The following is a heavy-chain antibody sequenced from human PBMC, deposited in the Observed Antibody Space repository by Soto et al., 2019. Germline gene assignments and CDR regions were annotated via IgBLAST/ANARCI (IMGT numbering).Heavy chain of an antibody. Sequence: QVTLKESGPVLVKPTEPLTLTCTVSGFSLSNARMGVSWIRQPPGKALEWLAHIFSNDEKSYSTSLKSRLTISKDTSKSQVVLTMTNMDPVDTATYYCALDLGYCSGGSCYGAVYFDYWGQGTLVTVSS. CDR1: GFSLSNARMG. D-gene: IGHD2-15*01. V-gene: IGHV2-26*01. CDR2: IFSNDEK. J-gene: IGHJ4*02. CDR3: ALDLGYCSGGSCYGAVYFDY.